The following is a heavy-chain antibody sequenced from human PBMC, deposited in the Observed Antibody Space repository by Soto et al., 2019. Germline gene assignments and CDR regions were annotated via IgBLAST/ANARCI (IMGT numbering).Heavy chain of an antibody. D-gene: IGHD2-15*01. Sequence: ASVKVSCKASGYTFTSYDINWVRQATGQGLEWMGWMNPNSGNTGYAQKFQGRVTMTRNTSISTAYMELSSLRSEDTAVYYCARAHYCSGGGCYGKCAFDIWGQGTMVTVSS. V-gene: IGHV1-8*01. CDR1: GYTFTSYD. CDR3: ARAHYCSGGGCYGKCAFDI. J-gene: IGHJ3*02. CDR2: MNPNSGNT.